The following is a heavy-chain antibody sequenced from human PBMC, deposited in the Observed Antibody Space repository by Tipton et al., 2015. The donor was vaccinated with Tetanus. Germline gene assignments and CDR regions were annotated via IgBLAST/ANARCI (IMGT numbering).Heavy chain of an antibody. D-gene: IGHD3-3*01. J-gene: IGHJ4*02. V-gene: IGHV4-61*08. Sequence: LRLSCTVSGDSVRSGDYQWNWIRQPPGKGLEWIGYISYSGSTNSNYSLKSRITISQDTSKNQFSLKLTSVTAADTAVYYCARANYDFPKKGPFDSWGQGTLVIVSS. CDR2: ISYSGST. CDR3: ARANYDFPKKGPFDS. CDR1: GDSVRSGDYQ.